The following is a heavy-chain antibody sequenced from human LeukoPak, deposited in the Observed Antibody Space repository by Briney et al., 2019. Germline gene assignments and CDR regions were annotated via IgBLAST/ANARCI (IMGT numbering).Heavy chain of an antibody. V-gene: IGHV4-59*08. CDR2: IYYSGST. J-gene: IGHJ4*02. CDR1: GGSISSYY. Sequence: TSETLSLTCTVSGGSISSYYWSWIRQPPGKGLEWIGYIYYSGSTNYNPSLKSRVTISVDTSKNQFSLKLSSVTAADTAVYYCARKATDIVTNYHLYDYWGQRTLVTVSS. CDR3: ARKATDIVTNYHLYDY. D-gene: IGHD3-9*01.